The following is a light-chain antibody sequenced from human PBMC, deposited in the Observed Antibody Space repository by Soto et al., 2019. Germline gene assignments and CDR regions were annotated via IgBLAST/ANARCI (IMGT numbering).Light chain of an antibody. V-gene: IGLV1-44*01. J-gene: IGLJ1*01. CDR1: SPNIGSNT. CDR2: SNN. Sequence: VPSQPPAKTGTPVQRVTSSCSRSSPNIGSNTVNWYQQLPGTAPKLLIYSNNQRPSGVPDRFSGSKSGTSASLAISGLLSVVEADYYCAAWDGSLNGLYVVGTGTKVTGL. CDR3: AAWDGSLNGLYV.